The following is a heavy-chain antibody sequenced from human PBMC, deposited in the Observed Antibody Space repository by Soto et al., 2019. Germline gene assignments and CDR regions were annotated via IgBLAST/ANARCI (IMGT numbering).Heavy chain of an antibody. D-gene: IGHD5-18*01. V-gene: IGHV1-46*03. J-gene: IGHJ4*02. CDR2: IHPSGGST. CDR3: ARDPTSAGYDY. Sequence: QVQLVQSGAEVKKPGASVKVSCKASGYTFTSYYMHWVRQAPGQGLEWMGIIHPSGGSTSYAQKFQGRVTMTRDTSTSTVYMELSSLRSEDTAVYYCARDPTSAGYDYWGQGTLVTVSS. CDR1: GYTFTSYY.